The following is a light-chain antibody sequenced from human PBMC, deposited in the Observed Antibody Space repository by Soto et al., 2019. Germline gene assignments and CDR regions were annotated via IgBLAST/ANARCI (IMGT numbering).Light chain of an antibody. CDR2: DVS. CDR3: SSYRSSGTSYV. J-gene: IGLJ1*01. V-gene: IGLV2-14*01. Sequence: QSALTQPASVSGSPGQSITISCTGTSSDVGGYDYVSWYQQHPGKAPKLIIYDVSNRPSGLSNRFSGSKSGNTASLTISGLQTVDEADYFCSSYRSSGTSYVFGTGTKVTVL. CDR1: SSDVGGYDY.